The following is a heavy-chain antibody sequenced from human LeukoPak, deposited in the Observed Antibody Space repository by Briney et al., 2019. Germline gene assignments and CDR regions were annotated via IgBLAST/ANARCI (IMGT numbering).Heavy chain of an antibody. J-gene: IGHJ6*02. D-gene: IGHD2-8*02. Sequence: SGGSLTLSCAAAGFTFSDHYMSWIRQAPGKRLEWISYISSSGSTIYYADSVKGRFTISRDNAKNSLYLQMNSLRAEDTAVYYCAGDPGSTGYYYFYYGMDVWGQGTTVTVSS. CDR3: AGDPGSTGYYYFYYGMDV. CDR2: ISSSGSTI. V-gene: IGHV3-11*01. CDR1: GFTFSDHY.